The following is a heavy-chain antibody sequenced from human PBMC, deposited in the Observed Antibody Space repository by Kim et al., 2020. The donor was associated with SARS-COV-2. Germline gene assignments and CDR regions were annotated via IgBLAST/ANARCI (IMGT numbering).Heavy chain of an antibody. CDR2: ISVDNVNT. CDR1: GYTFTNYG. D-gene: IGHD1-1*01. Sequence: ASVKVSCKASGYTFTNYGISWVRQAPGQGLEWMGWISVDNVNTNYAQKLQGRVTMTTDTSTNTAYMELRSLRSDDTAVYYCARDSKYISIWCDPWGPGTLVTVSS. CDR3: ARDSKYISIWCDP. V-gene: IGHV1-18*04. J-gene: IGHJ5*02.